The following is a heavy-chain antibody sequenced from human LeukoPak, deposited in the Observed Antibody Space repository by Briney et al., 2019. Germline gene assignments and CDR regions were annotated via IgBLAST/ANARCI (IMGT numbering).Heavy chain of an antibody. V-gene: IGHV1-2*02. D-gene: IGHD6-19*01. CDR2: INPNSGGT. J-gene: IGHJ3*02. Sequence: GASVKVSCKASGYTFTGYYMHWVRQAPGQGLEWRGWINPNSGGTNYAQKFQGRVTMTRDTSISTAYMELSRLRSDDTAVYYCARARYSSGWYSGAFDIWGQGTMVTVSS. CDR1: GYTFTGYY. CDR3: ARARYSSGWYSGAFDI.